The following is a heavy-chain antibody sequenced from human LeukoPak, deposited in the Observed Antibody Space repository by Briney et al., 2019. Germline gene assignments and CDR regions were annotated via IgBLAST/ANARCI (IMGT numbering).Heavy chain of an antibody. V-gene: IGHV4-39*07. CDR2: MYYSGST. J-gene: IGHJ4*02. Sequence: SETLSLTCTVSGGSISSYYWSWIRQPPGKGLEWTVSMYYSGSTYNNPSLKSRVTISVDTSKNQFSLKLSSVTAADTAVYYCARATRAARHFDYWGQGTLVTVSS. D-gene: IGHD6-6*01. CDR3: ARATRAARHFDY. CDR1: GGSISSYY.